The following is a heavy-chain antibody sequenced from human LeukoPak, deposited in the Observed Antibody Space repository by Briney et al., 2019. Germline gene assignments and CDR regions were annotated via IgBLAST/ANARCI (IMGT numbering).Heavy chain of an antibody. J-gene: IGHJ5*02. Sequence: TGGSLRLSCAASGFTFSSYGMHWVRQAPGKGLEWVAFIRYDGSNKYYADSVKGRFTISRDNSKNTLYLQMNRLRAEDTAVYYCAKESTVTPGNVNWFDTWGQGTLVTVSS. V-gene: IGHV3-30*02. CDR2: IRYDGSNK. CDR3: AKESTVTPGNVNWFDT. D-gene: IGHD4-17*01. CDR1: GFTFSSYG.